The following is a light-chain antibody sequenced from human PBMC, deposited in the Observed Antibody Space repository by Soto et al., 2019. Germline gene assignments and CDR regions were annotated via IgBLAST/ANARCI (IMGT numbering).Light chain of an antibody. CDR2: GAS. V-gene: IGKV3-20*01. CDR3: QQHDSTPPT. CDR1: QSVNSNY. Sequence: EIVLTQSPGTLSLSPGERATLSCRASQSVNSNYLAWYQRKPGQAPRLLIYGASNRATDIPYRFSASRSGTDFTLTITRLEAEDFAVYYWQQHDSTPPTFGQGTKVEVK. J-gene: IGKJ1*01.